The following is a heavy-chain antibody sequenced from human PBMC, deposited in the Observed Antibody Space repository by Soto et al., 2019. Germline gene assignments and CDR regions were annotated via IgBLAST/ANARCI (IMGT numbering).Heavy chain of an antibody. CDR3: AREPHDYKGFDY. J-gene: IGHJ4*02. D-gene: IGHD4-4*01. V-gene: IGHV3-66*01. Sequence: GGSLRLSCAASGFTVSSNYMSWVRQAPGKGLEWVSVIYSGGSTYYADSVKGRFTISRDNSKNTLYLQMNSLRAEDTAVYYCAREPHDYKGFDYWGQGTLITVSS. CDR1: GFTVSSNY. CDR2: IYSGGST.